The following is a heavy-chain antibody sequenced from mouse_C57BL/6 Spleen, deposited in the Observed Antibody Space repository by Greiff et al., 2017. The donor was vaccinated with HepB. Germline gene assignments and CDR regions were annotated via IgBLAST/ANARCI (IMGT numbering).Heavy chain of an antibody. D-gene: IGHD1-3*01. CDR1: GFTFSSYG. J-gene: IGHJ4*01. CDR3: ARHNSFMDY. CDR2: ISSGGSYT. Sequence: DVMLVESGGDLVKPGGSLKLSCAASGFTFSSYGMSWVRQTPDKRLEWVATISSGGSYTYYPDSVKGRFTISRDNAKNTLYLQMSSLKSEDTAMYYCARHNSFMDYWGQGTSVTVSS. V-gene: IGHV5-6*02.